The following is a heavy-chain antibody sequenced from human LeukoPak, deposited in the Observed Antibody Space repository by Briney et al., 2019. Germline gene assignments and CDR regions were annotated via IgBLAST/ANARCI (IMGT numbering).Heavy chain of an antibody. J-gene: IGHJ4*02. D-gene: IGHD1-1*01. CDR2: IYYSGST. CDR1: GGSISSSSYY. CDR3: ARHFPRNDAFDY. Sequence: SETLSLTCTVSGGSISSSSYYWGWIRQPPGKGLEWIGSIYYSGSTYYNPSLKSRVTISVDTSKNQFSLKLSSVTAADTAVYYCARHFPRNDAFDYWGQGTLVTVSS. V-gene: IGHV4-39*01.